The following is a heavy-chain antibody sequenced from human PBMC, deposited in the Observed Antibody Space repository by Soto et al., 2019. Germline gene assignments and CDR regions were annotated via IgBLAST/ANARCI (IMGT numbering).Heavy chain of an antibody. D-gene: IGHD3-10*01. CDR2: ISNDGDNR. Sequence: GGSLRLSCAASGFIFSSHGMHWVRQAPGKGLEWVAVISNDGDNRFYADSVTGRFTISRDNSRNTLYLHMITLRPEDTAVYYCTKEMVPDSFPHPMVRGVPSDYWGPGTLVTVSS. J-gene: IGHJ4*02. V-gene: IGHV3-30*18. CDR3: TKEMVPDSFPHPMVRGVPSDY. CDR1: GFIFSSHG.